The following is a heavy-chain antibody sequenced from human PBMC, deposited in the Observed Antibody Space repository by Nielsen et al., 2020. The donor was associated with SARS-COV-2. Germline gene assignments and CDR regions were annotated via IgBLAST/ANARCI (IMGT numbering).Heavy chain of an antibody. Sequence: GESLKISCAGSGFSFSNYSMNWVRQAPGKGLEWVSSISGDSYYIFYSDSVKGRFTISRDNSKNTLYLQMNSLRAEDTAVYYCAKDGCSGGSCNYCDYWGQGTLVTVSS. D-gene: IGHD2-15*01. V-gene: IGHV3-21*01. CDR3: AKDGCSGGSCNYCDY. CDR2: ISGDSYYI. CDR1: GFSFSNYS. J-gene: IGHJ4*02.